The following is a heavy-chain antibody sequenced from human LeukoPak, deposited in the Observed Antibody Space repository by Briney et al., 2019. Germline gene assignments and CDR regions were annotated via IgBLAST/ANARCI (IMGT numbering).Heavy chain of an antibody. CDR3: ARCSSSWYLFDY. Sequence: PGGSLRLSCAASGFTFSSYAMSWVRQAPGKGLEWVSAISGSGGSTYYADSVKGRFTISRDNAKNSLYLQMNSLRAEDTAVYYCARCSSSWYLFDYWGQETLVTVS. J-gene: IGHJ4*02. D-gene: IGHD6-13*01. V-gene: IGHV3-23*01. CDR1: GFTFSSYA. CDR2: ISGSGGST.